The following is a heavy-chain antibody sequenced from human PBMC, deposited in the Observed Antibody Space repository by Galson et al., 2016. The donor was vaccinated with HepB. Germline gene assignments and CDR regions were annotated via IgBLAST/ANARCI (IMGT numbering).Heavy chain of an antibody. Sequence: SLRLSCAASGFTFSDYYMSWIRQAPGKGLEWVSYISSSGDITHYADSVKGRFTISRDNAKNSLSLQMNSLRAEDTAVYYCARDRGNSPIYYFDYRGQGTLVTVSS. D-gene: IGHD4-23*01. CDR1: GFTFSDYY. J-gene: IGHJ4*02. CDR3: ARDRGNSPIYYFDY. CDR2: ISSSGDIT. V-gene: IGHV3-11*01.